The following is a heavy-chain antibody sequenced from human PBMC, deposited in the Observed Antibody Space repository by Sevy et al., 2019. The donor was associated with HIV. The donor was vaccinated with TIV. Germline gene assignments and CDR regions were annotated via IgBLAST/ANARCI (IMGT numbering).Heavy chain of an antibody. J-gene: IGHJ4*02. D-gene: IGHD3-22*01. CDR1: GFTISNYA. CDR2: IWSDGAYQ. Sequence: GGSLRLSCAAAGFTISNYAMHWVRQAPGKGLEWVAIIWSDGAYQYHGDSVKGRLTISRDNSKNTLYLQMNNVRVEDTAVYYCARGGYYYDNAAYYAFDSWGQGTLVTVSS. CDR3: ARGGYYYDNAAYYAFDS. V-gene: IGHV3-33*01.